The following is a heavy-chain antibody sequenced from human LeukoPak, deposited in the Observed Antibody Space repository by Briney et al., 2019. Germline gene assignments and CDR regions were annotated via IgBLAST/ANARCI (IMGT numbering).Heavy chain of an antibody. Sequence: GASVKVSCKASGYTFTIYGISWVRQAPGQGLEWMGWISAYNGNTNYAQKLQGRVTMTTDTSTSTAYMELRSLRSDDTAVYYCARVVWTIAVAGTGTYDYWGQGTLVTVSS. CDR3: ARVVWTIAVAGTGTYDY. D-gene: IGHD6-19*01. V-gene: IGHV1-18*01. J-gene: IGHJ4*02. CDR1: GYTFTIYG. CDR2: ISAYNGNT.